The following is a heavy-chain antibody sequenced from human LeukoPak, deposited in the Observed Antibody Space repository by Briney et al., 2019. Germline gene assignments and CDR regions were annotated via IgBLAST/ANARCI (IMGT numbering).Heavy chain of an antibody. J-gene: IGHJ5*02. D-gene: IGHD2-15*01. CDR3: ARDSTVVAANNWFDP. CDR1: GGSISSYY. Sequence: SETLSLTCTVSGGSISSYYWSWIRQPPGKGLEWIGYIYYSGSTNYNPSLKSRVTISVDTSKNQFSLKLSSVTAADTAVYYCARDSTVVAANNWFDPWGQGTLVTVSS. V-gene: IGHV4-59*12. CDR2: IYYSGST.